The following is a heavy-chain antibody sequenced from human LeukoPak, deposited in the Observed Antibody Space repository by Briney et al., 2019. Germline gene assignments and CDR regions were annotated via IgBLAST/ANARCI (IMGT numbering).Heavy chain of an antibody. J-gene: IGHJ4*02. D-gene: IGHD3-22*01. CDR1: GYTFTGYY. CDR2: INPNSGGT. V-gene: IGHV1-2*02. CDR3: AREDSKD. Sequence: GASVKVSCKASGYTFTGYYIHWVRQAPGQGLEWMGWINPNSGGTNYAQTFQGRVTMTRDTSISTAYLELSRLRSDDTAVYYCAREDSKDWGQGTLVTVSS.